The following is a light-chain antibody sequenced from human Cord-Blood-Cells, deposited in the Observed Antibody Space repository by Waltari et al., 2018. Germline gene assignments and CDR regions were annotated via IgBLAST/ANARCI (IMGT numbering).Light chain of an antibody. J-gene: IGLJ2*01. CDR1: SSDVGRYNL. CDR2: EGS. Sequence: QSALTQPASVSGSPGQSITLSCTGTSSDVGRYNLVSWYQQHPGKAPKLMIYEGSKRPSGVSNRFSGSKSGNTSSLTISGLQAEDEADYYCCSYAGSRLVFGGGTKLTVL. CDR3: CSYAGSRLV. V-gene: IGLV2-23*01.